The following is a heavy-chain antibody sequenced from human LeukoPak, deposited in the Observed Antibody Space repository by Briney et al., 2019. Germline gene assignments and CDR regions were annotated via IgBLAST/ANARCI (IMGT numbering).Heavy chain of an antibody. D-gene: IGHD1-26*01. J-gene: IGHJ3*02. Sequence: GASVKVSCKASGGTFSSYAISWVRQAPGQGLEWMGGIIPIFGTANYAQKFQGRVTITTDESTSTAYMELSSLRSEDTAVYYCAGDQGEWEPRAAFDIWGQGTMVTVSS. V-gene: IGHV1-69*05. CDR3: AGDQGEWEPRAAFDI. CDR1: GGTFSSYA. CDR2: IIPIFGTA.